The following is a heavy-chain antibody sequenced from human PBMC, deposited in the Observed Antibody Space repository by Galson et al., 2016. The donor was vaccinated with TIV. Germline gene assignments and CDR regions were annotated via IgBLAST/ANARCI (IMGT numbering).Heavy chain of an antibody. Sequence: ETLSLTCAVSGYSINSGFYWGWIRQPPGKGLEWIGAISFSGNTHYNPSLKSRVTISLDTSKNQFSLNLMSVTAADTAVYYCAKEGYSYRLSWGQGILVTVSS. V-gene: IGHV4-38-2*02. CDR2: ISFSGNT. CDR1: GYSINSGFY. D-gene: IGHD5-18*01. CDR3: AKEGYSYRLS. J-gene: IGHJ4*02.